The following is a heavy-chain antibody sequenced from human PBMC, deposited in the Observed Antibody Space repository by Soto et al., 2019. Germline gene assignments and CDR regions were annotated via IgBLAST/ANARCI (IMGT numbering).Heavy chain of an antibody. CDR3: ARDLGYYGSGSYSFDC. CDR2: IWYDGSNK. J-gene: IGHJ4*02. D-gene: IGHD3-10*01. CDR1: GFTFSSYG. V-gene: IGHV3-33*01. Sequence: QVQLVESGGGVVQPGRSLRLSCAASGFTFSSYGMHWVRQAPGKGLEWVAVIWYDGSNKYYADSVKGRFTISRDNSKNPLYLQMNGLRAEDTAVYYFARDLGYYGSGSYSFDCWGQGTLVTVSS.